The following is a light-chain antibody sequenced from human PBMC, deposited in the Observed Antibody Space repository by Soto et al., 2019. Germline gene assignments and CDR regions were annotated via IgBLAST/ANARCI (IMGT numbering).Light chain of an antibody. CDR3: QEENTNSRT. J-gene: IGKJ1*01. Sequence: IQMTQSPSTLSTSVGDTVTITCRARESISSWLAWYEQIPGKAPQLLIYKTSTLQGGVPSRFSGSGAGAEYTRTSSSLQPEDYATHCRQEENTNSRTFGQGTMVETK. CDR1: ESISSW. V-gene: IGKV1-5*03. CDR2: KTS.